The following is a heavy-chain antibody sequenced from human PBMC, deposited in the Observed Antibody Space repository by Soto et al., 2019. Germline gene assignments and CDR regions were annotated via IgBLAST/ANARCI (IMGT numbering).Heavy chain of an antibody. V-gene: IGHV1-69*08. CDR3: AGEDAYYDIVAGYPVSYGMDV. CDR2: IIPILGIA. Sequence: QVQLVQSGAEVKKPGSSVKVSCKASGGTFSSYTISWVRQAPGQGLEWMGRIIPILGIANYAQKFQGRVTNSANKSKSKSYMGLSSLRAEDTAVYYCAGEDAYYDIVAGYPVSYGMDVWGQGPTVTVSS. J-gene: IGHJ6*02. D-gene: IGHD3-9*01. CDR1: GGTFSSYT.